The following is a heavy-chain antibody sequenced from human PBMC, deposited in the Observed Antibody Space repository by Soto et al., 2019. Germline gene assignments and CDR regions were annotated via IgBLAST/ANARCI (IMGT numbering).Heavy chain of an antibody. CDR2: ISAYNGNT. J-gene: IGHJ5*02. CDR3: ARGARCGGDCYSRRKWGWFDP. Sequence: QVQLVQSGAEVKKPGASVKVSCKASGYTFTSYGISWVRQAPGQGLEWMGWISAYNGNTNYAQKLQGRVTMTTDTSTSTAYMELRRLRSDDTAGYYFARGARCGGDCYSRRKWGWFDPWGQGTLVTVSS. D-gene: IGHD2-21*02. CDR1: GYTFTSYG. V-gene: IGHV1-18*01.